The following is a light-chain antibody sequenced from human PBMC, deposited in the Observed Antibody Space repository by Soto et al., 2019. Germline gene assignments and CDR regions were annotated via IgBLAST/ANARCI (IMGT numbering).Light chain of an antibody. CDR1: QGISTY. CDR3: QQHNGYGALT. J-gene: IGKJ4*02. Sequence: DIQLTQSPSTLSASLGDRATITCRASQGISTYLAWYQQRPGKAPKLLIYDASTLQSGVPSRFSGSRSGTEFTLTISSLQPEDLATYYCQQHNGYGALTFGRGTKVDIK. V-gene: IGKV1-9*01. CDR2: DAS.